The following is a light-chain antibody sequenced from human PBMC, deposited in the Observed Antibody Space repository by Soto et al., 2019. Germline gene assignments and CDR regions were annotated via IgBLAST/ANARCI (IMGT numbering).Light chain of an antibody. Sequence: QSVLTQPPSASGTPGQRVSISCSGYSSSIGTNFVYWYQQLPGTAPKVLIHSNNQRPSGVPDRFSGSKSGTSASLAISGLRYEDEDDYYCAAWDDNLSTYVFGSGTKLTVL. CDR2: SNN. CDR1: SSSIGTNF. J-gene: IGLJ1*01. CDR3: AAWDDNLSTYV. V-gene: IGLV1-47*02.